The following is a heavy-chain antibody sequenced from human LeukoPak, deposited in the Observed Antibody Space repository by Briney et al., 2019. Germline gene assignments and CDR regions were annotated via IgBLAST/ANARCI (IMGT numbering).Heavy chain of an antibody. CDR3: ARDSGTTGEVKFDP. CDR2: INHSGST. CDR1: GGSFSGYY. D-gene: IGHD3-10*01. J-gene: IGHJ5*02. V-gene: IGHV4-34*01. Sequence: SETLSLTCAVYGGSFSGYYWSWIRQPPGKWLEWIGEINHSGSTNYNPSLKSRVTISVDTSKNQFSLKLSSVTAADTAVYYCARDSGTTGEVKFDPWGQGTLVTVSS.